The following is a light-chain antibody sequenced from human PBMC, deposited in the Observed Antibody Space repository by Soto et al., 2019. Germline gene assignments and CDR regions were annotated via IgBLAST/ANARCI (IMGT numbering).Light chain of an antibody. CDR2: AAS. Sequence: IQVTEAPSSLAASLGDRVTITWRASQSISSYLNWYQQKPGKAPKLLIYAASSLQSGVPSRFSGSGSGTDFTLTISSLQPEDFATYYCQQSYSTPLTFGGGTKVDI. CDR3: QQSYSTPLT. CDR1: QSISSY. J-gene: IGKJ4*01. V-gene: IGKV1-39*01.